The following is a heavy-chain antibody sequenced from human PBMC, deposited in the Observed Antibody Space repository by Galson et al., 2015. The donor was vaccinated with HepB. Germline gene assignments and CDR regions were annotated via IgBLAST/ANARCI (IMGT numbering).Heavy chain of an antibody. V-gene: IGHV3-11*06. CDR3: ARAGSSNWYSLNY. J-gene: IGHJ4*02. D-gene: IGHD6-13*01. CDR2: SSPSGTYT. CDR1: GFIFSDYY. Sequence: SLRLSCAASGFIFSDYYMSWIRQAPGKGLEWFSYSSPSGTYTKYADSVKGRFTISRDNAKNSLYLQMNSLRAEDTAMYYCARAGSSNWYSLNYWGQGTLVTVSS.